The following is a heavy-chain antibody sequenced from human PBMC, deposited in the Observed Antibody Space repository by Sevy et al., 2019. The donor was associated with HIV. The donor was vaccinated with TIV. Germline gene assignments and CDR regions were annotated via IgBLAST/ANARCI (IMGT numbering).Heavy chain of an antibody. V-gene: IGHV4-61*02. CDR1: AGSISSDSYF. CDR2: IHASGSN. D-gene: IGHD3-9*01. Sequence: SETLSLTCTVSAGSISSDSYFWNWIRQPAGKGLEWIGRIHASGSNIYNPSLKSRVTMSVDKSKGQFSLRLTSVTAADSAVYFGARERGSNILTLGLDFWGQGSLVTVSS. CDR3: ARERGSNILTLGLDF. J-gene: IGHJ4*02.